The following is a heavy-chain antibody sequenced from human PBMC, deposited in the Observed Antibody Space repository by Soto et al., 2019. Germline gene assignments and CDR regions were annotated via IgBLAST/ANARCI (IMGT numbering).Heavy chain of an antibody. D-gene: IGHD3-22*01. Sequence: PSETLSLTCTVSGGSISNGGSYWNWLRQFPGQGLEWIGYIFYTGSSYSNPSLKGRVGISVDTSKNQFSLRLSSVTAADTAVYYRARDRRHYYDTSGYYVYLDSWGQGIPVTVSS. CDR1: GGSISNGGSY. CDR2: IFYTGSS. J-gene: IGHJ4*02. V-gene: IGHV4-31*03. CDR3: ARDRRHYYDTSGYYVYLDS.